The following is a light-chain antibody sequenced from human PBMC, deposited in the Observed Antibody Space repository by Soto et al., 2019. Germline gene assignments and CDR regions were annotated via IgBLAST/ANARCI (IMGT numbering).Light chain of an antibody. V-gene: IGLV2-8*01. CDR2: EVT. Sequence: QSALTQPPSASGSPGQSVTISCTGTSSDVGGYNYVYWYQQHPGKAPKLMIYEVTKRPSGVPDRFSGSKSGNTASLTVSGLQAEDEADYYCSSYADRNSYVFGPGTKLTVL. CDR1: SSDVGGYNY. J-gene: IGLJ1*01. CDR3: SSYADRNSYV.